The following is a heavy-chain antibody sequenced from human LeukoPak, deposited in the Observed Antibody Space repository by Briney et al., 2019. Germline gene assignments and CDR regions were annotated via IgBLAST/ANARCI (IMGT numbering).Heavy chain of an antibody. Sequence: PSETLSLTCSVSGGSISSSSHYWNWIRQPPGKGLEWIASINYSGSTYYNPSLKSRVTKSVDASKNPFSLKLSSVTAADTAMYYCARSGTYYRNFDYWGQGILVTVSS. V-gene: IGHV4-39*01. D-gene: IGHD1-26*01. J-gene: IGHJ4*02. CDR1: GGSISSSSHY. CDR3: ARSGTYYRNFDY. CDR2: INYSGST.